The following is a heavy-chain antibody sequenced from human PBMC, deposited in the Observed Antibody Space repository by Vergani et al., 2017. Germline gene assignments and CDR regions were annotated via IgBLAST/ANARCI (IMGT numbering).Heavy chain of an antibody. D-gene: IGHD3-22*01. V-gene: IGHV4-39*01. J-gene: IGHJ4*02. CDR2: IYYSGST. CDR1: GGSISSSSYY. CDR3: ARLDLYDSSSLTFDY. Sequence: QVQLQESGPGLVKPSQTLSLTCTVSGGSISSSSYYWGWIRQPPGKGLEWIGSIYYSGSTYYNPSLKSRVTISVDTSKNQFSLKLSSVTAADTAVYYCARLDLYDSSSLTFDYWGQGTLVTVSS.